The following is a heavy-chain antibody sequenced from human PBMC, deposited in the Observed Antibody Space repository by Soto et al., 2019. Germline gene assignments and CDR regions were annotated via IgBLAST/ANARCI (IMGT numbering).Heavy chain of an antibody. D-gene: IGHD3-16*01. J-gene: IGHJ3*02. V-gene: IGHV1-69*06. CDR3: AREPLDYDAFDI. Sequence: VASVKVSCKASGGTFSSYAISWVRQAPGQGLEWMGGIIPIFGTANYAQKFQGRVTITADKSTSTAYMELSSLRSEDTAVYYCAREPLDYDAFDIWGQGTMVTVSS. CDR1: GGTFSSYA. CDR2: IIPIFGTA.